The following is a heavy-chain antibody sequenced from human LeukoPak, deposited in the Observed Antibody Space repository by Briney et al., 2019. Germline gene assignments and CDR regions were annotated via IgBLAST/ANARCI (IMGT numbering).Heavy chain of an antibody. CDR2: IKSKTDGGTT. CDR1: GFTFSNAW. D-gene: IGHD3-22*01. CDR3: TTVNDDSSGYNYY. J-gene: IGHJ4*02. Sequence: GGSLRLSCAASGFTFSNAWMSWVRQAPGKGLEWVGRIKSKTDGGTTDYAAPVKGRFTISRDDSKNTLYLQTNSLKTEDTAVYYCTTVNDDSSGYNYYWGQGTLVTVSS. V-gene: IGHV3-15*01.